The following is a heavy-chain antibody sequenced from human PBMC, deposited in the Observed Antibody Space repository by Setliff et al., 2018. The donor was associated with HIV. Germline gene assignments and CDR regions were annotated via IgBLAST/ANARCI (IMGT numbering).Heavy chain of an antibody. V-gene: IGHV4-38-2*01. CDR1: GYSISSGYY. J-gene: IGHJ4*02. D-gene: IGHD2-21*01. Sequence: PSETLSLTCAVSGYSISSGYYRGWIRQSPGKGLEWIGSIYHSGNTYYNPSLESRVTMSVDTSKNHFSLRLNSVTATDTAVYHCARHVRGGDMRRSFDFWGQGTLVTVSS. CDR2: IYHSGNT. CDR3: ARHVRGGDMRRSFDF.